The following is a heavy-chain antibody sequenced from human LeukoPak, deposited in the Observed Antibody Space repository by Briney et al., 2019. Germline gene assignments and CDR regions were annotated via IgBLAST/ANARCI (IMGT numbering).Heavy chain of an antibody. J-gene: IGHJ5*02. CDR3: AREYYYDSSGYPNWFDP. CDR2: ISSSSSYI. Sequence: LSCAASGFTFSSYSMNWVRQAPGKGLEWVSSISSSSSYIYYADSVKGRFTISRDNAKNSLYLQMNSLRAEDTAVYYCAREYYYDSSGYPNWFDPWGQGTLVTVSS. V-gene: IGHV3-21*01. CDR1: GFTFSSYS. D-gene: IGHD3-22*01.